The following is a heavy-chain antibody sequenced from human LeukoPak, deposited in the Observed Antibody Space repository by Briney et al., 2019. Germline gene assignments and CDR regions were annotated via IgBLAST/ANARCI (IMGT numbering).Heavy chain of an antibody. CDR3: AREDSSGWYDY. J-gene: IGHJ4*02. Sequence: GGSLRLSCAASGFTVSSNYMSWVRQAPGKGLEWVSVIYSGGSTYYADSVKGRFTISRDNSQNTLYLQMNSLRAEDTAVYYCAREDSSGWYDYWGQGTLVTVSS. CDR1: GFTVSSNY. V-gene: IGHV3-53*01. CDR2: IYSGGST. D-gene: IGHD6-19*01.